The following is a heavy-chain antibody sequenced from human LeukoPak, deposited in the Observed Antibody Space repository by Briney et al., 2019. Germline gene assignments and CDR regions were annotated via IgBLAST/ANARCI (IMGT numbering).Heavy chain of an antibody. CDR2: IYTSGST. D-gene: IGHD2-15*01. CDR3: ARFCSGGNCPPS. Sequence: SETLSLTCTVSGGYISTYYWSWIRQPAGRGLEWIGRIYTSGSTNYSPSFKSRVTISLDTSKNQFSLKLSSVTAADTAVYYCARFCSGGNCPPSWGQGTLVTGSS. CDR1: GGYISTYY. V-gene: IGHV4-4*07. J-gene: IGHJ4*02.